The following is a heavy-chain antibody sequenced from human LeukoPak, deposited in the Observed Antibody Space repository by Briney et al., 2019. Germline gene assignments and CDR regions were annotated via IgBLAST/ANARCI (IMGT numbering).Heavy chain of an antibody. V-gene: IGHV4-59*08. CDR2: MYYSGDT. Sequence: SETLSLTCTVSGVSVSSYHWSWIRQPPGKGLEWIAYMYYSGDTNYSPSLKSRLTMSLDTSKNQFSLKLTSVTAADTAVYYCGSRTGRGAFDIWGQGTMVTVSS. D-gene: IGHD3/OR15-3a*01. CDR1: GVSVSSYH. J-gene: IGHJ3*02. CDR3: GSRTGRGAFDI.